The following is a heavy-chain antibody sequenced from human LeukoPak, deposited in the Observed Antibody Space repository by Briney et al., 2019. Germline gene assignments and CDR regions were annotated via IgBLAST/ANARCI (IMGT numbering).Heavy chain of an antibody. J-gene: IGHJ2*01. CDR1: GFTFSNYA. V-gene: IGHV3-23*01. CDR2: ISGSGGST. Sequence: GGSLRLSCADSGFTFSNYAMSWVRQAPGKGLEWVSAISGSGGSTYYADSVKGRFTISRDNSKNTLYLQMNSPRAEDTAVYYCATSAQWYFDLWGRGTLVTVSS. CDR3: ATSAQWYFDL.